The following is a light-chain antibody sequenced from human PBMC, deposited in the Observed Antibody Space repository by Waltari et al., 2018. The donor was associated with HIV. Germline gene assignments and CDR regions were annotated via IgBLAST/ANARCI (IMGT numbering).Light chain of an antibody. CDR2: GTS. CDR3: QSYKSAPFT. CDR1: QAISNY. Sequence: DIQMTQSPSSQSASVGDRVTITCRASQAISNYLAWYQQKPGKVPKVLIYGTSSLQSGVPSRFTGSGSGTEFTLTISSLQPEDVATYYCQSYKSAPFTFGGGTRVEIK. J-gene: IGKJ4*01. V-gene: IGKV1-27*01.